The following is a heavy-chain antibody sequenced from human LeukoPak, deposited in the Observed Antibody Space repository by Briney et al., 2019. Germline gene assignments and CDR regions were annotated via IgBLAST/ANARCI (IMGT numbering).Heavy chain of an antibody. CDR1: GYTFTGYY. CDR3: ARDGRGGLSADY. Sequence: GASVRVSCKGSGYTFTGYYMHWVRQAPGQGLEWMGWINPNSGDTNYAQKFQGRVTMARDTSINTAYMELSRLTSDDTAVYHCARDGRGGLSADYWGQGTLVTVSS. D-gene: IGHD3-10*01. CDR2: INPNSGDT. J-gene: IGHJ4*02. V-gene: IGHV1-2*02.